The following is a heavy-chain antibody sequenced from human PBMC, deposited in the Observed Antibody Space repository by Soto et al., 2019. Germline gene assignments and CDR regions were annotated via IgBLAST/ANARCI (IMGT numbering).Heavy chain of an antibody. CDR2: IFWDYDK. Sequence: QITLRESGPTLGKPTQTLTLTCTFPGFSLNTREVGVGWIRQPPGKALEWLALIFWDYDKRYSPSLKTRLTISKDSSKSQVVLTMTNMDPVDTATYYCAHVRIGPRIEDYLGYYFDYWGQGTLVTVSS. D-gene: IGHD4-17*01. CDR1: GFSLNTREVG. CDR3: AHVRIGPRIEDYLGYYFDY. V-gene: IGHV2-5*02. J-gene: IGHJ4*02.